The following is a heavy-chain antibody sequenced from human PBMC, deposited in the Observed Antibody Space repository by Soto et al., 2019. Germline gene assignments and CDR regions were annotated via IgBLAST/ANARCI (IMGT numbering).Heavy chain of an antibody. CDR2: ISYSGHT. CDR3: ATQGFGTLHGLVDV. CDR1: GGSITSITNHY. V-gene: IGHV4-59*08. Sequence: QVRLQESGPGLVKPSETLSLTCTVSGGSITSITNHYCSWIRQPPGKGLEWIGYISYSGHTSYNPSLTGRVILSVDTSKNQVSLNLASVTAADTAVYYCATQGFGTLHGLVDVWGQGTTVTVSS. J-gene: IGHJ6*02. D-gene: IGHD1-7*01.